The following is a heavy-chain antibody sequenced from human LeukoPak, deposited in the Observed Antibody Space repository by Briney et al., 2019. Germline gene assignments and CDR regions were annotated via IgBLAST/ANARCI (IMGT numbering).Heavy chain of an antibody. CDR2: MNPNTGAT. V-gene: IGHV1-2*06. D-gene: IGHD6-19*01. CDR3: ARDRVGSGWPRPWYFEF. Sequence: ASVKVSCKPSGYTFTGYYLHWVRQAPGQALEWMGRMNPNTGATIYAQKFQGRVTMSRDTSISTAYMELTSLRSDDTAVYYCARDRVGSGWPRPWYFEFWGQGTLVAVSS. CDR1: GYTFTGYY. J-gene: IGHJ4*02.